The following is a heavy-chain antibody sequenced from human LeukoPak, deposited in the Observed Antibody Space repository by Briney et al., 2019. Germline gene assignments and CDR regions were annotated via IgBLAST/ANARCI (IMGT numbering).Heavy chain of an antibody. CDR3: ARGPSGCHNT. J-gene: IGHJ4*02. CDR1: GFTFSSYA. CDR2: IYSGGST. Sequence: GRSLRLSCAASGFTFSSYAMHWVRQAPGKGLEWVSLIYSGGSTYYADSVKGRFTISRDNSKNTLYLQMNSLRAEDTAVYYCARGPSGCHNTGGQGTLVTVSS. V-gene: IGHV3-66*01. D-gene: IGHD5-12*01.